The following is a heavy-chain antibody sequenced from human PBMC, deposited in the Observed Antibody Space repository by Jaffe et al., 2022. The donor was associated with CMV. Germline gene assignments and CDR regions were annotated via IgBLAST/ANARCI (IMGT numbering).Heavy chain of an antibody. V-gene: IGHV3-21*01. J-gene: IGHJ4*02. CDR2: ISSSSSYI. CDR3: ARQDYGDYWDDY. D-gene: IGHD4-17*01. CDR1: GFTFSSYS. Sequence: EVQLVESGGGLVKPGGSLRLSCAASGFTFSSYSMNWVRQAPGKGLEWVSSISSSSSYIYYADSVKGRFTISRDNAKNSLYLQMNSLRAEDTAVYYCARQDYGDYWDDYWGQGTLVTVSS.